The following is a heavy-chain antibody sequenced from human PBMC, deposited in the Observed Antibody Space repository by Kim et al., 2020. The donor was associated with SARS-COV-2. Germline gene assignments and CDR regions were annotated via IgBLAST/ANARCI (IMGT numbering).Heavy chain of an antibody. Sequence: GGSLRLSCAASGFSFSNSVMHWVRQAPGKGLEWVALISHDGRNKQYADSVRDRFTVSRDNSMNMLHLEMNSLRAEDTALYYCVREGHSSGYAGAFDIWGQGTMVTVSS. J-gene: IGHJ3*02. V-gene: IGHV3-30*04. D-gene: IGHD3-22*01. CDR3: VREGHSSGYAGAFDI. CDR2: ISHDGRNK. CDR1: GFSFSNSV.